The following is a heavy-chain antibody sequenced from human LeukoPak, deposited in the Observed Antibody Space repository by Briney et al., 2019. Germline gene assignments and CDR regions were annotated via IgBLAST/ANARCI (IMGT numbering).Heavy chain of an antibody. Sequence: ASVKVSCKASGYTFTSYGISWVRPAPGQGLEWMGWISAYNGNTNYAQKLQGRVTMTTDTSTSTAYMELRSLRSDDTAVYYCARDMGIYDSSSPYYFDYWGQGTLVTVSS. J-gene: IGHJ4*02. V-gene: IGHV1-18*01. D-gene: IGHD3-22*01. CDR3: ARDMGIYDSSSPYYFDY. CDR2: ISAYNGNT. CDR1: GYTFTSYG.